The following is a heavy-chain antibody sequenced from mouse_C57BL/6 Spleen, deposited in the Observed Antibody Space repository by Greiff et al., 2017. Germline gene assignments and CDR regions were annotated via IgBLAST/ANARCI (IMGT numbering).Heavy chain of an antibody. CDR1: GYTFTNYW. CDR3: ARRVYDGYYVAMDY. J-gene: IGHJ4*01. Sequence: QVQLKESGAELVRPGTSVKMSCKASGYTFTNYWIGWAKQRPGHGLEWIGDIYPGGGYTNYNEKFKGKATLTADKSSSTAYMQFSSLTSEDSAIYYCARRVYDGYYVAMDYWGQGTSVTVSS. CDR2: IYPGGGYT. V-gene: IGHV1-63*01. D-gene: IGHD2-3*01.